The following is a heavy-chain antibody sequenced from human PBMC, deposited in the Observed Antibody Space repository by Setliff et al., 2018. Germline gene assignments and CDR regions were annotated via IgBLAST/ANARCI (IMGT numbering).Heavy chain of an antibody. V-gene: IGHV3-23*01. CDR2: INSGGSST. J-gene: IGHJ4*02. CDR3: AKFSSVPGSRFFDY. D-gene: IGHD2-2*01. Sequence: PGGSLRLSCAASGFTFSNYAMNWVRQAPGRGLEWVSAINSGGSSTYYADSVKGRFTISRDNSKNTLYLQMNSLRAEDTAIYSCAKFSSVPGSRFFDYWGQGALVTVSS. CDR1: GFTFSNYA.